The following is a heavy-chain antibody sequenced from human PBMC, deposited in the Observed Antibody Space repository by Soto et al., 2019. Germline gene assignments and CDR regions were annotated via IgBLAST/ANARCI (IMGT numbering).Heavy chain of an antibody. CDR1: GYTFTSYG. J-gene: IGHJ6*02. CDR3: AREDIEVVPAAIGYYYGMDV. Sequence: ASVKVSCKASGYTFTSYGISWVRQAPGQGLEWMGWISAYNGNTNYAQKLQGRVTMTTDTSTSTAYMELRSLRSDDTAVYYCAREDIEVVPAAIGYYYGMDVWGQGTTVTVSS. V-gene: IGHV1-18*04. CDR2: ISAYNGNT. D-gene: IGHD2-2*02.